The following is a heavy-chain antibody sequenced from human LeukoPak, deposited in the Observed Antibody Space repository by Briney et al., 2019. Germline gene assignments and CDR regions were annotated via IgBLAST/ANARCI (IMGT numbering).Heavy chain of an antibody. V-gene: IGHV1-69*04. CDR3: ARNSAVGAFDI. CDR2: IIPILGIA. Sequence: SVKVSCKASGGTFSSYAISWVRQAPGQGLEWMGRIIPILGIANYAQKFQGRVTITADKSTSTAYMELSSLRSEDTAVYSRARNSAVGAFDIWGQGTMVTVSS. D-gene: IGHD5-18*01. J-gene: IGHJ3*02. CDR1: GGTFSSYA.